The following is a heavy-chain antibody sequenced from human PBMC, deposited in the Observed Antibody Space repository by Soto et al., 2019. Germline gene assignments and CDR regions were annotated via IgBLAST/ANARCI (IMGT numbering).Heavy chain of an antibody. D-gene: IGHD5-12*01. Sequence: QVQLVESGGGLVKRGGSLRLSCTASGFTFSDYYMSWIRQAPGKGLEWVAYMSSSGSTIDYADSVKGRFTISRDNAKNSLYLQMNSLRVEDTAVHYCARDDIVALDYWGQGTLVTVSS. CDR3: ARDDIVALDY. J-gene: IGHJ4*02. CDR2: MSSSGSTI. V-gene: IGHV3-11*01. CDR1: GFTFSDYY.